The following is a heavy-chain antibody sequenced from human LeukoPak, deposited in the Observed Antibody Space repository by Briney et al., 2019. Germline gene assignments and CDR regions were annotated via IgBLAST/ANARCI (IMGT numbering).Heavy chain of an antibody. CDR1: GFTFSSYS. CDR3: ARVFRSGSCPSRDAFDI. J-gene: IGHJ3*02. CDR2: ISSSSSYI. Sequence: GGSLRLSCAASGFTFSSYSMNWVRQAPGKGLEWVSSISSSSSYIYYADSVKGRFTISRDNAKNSLYLQMNSLRAEDTTVYYCARVFRSGSCPSRDAFDIWGQGTMVTVSS. D-gene: IGHD1-26*01. V-gene: IGHV3-21*01.